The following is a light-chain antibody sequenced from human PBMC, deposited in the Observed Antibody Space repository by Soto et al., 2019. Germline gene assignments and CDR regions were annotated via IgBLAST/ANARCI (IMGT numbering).Light chain of an antibody. CDR1: QSISAW. V-gene: IGKV1-5*01. CDR2: DVS. Sequence: DIQMTQPPSTLSASVGDRVTITCRASQSISAWLAWYQQKPGKAPNLLIYDVSTLDSGVPSRFSGSASGTEFTLTISSLESDDFAAYYCQQYGRYSTFGQGTKV. J-gene: IGKJ1*01. CDR3: QQYGRYST.